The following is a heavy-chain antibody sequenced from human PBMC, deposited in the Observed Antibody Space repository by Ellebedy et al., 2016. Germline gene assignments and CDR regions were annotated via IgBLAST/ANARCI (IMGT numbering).Heavy chain of an antibody. V-gene: IGHV3-30*03. CDR3: ARGGSSGSSDY. CDR2: ISSDGSNK. Sequence: GGSLRLSCVASGFTFRSRGIYWVRQAPGKGLEWVAVISSDGSNKYYADSVKGRFTISRDNSKNTLYLQMNSLRTDDMAVYYCARGGSSGSSDYWGQGTLVTVSS. J-gene: IGHJ4*02. D-gene: IGHD3-10*01. CDR1: GFTFRSRG.